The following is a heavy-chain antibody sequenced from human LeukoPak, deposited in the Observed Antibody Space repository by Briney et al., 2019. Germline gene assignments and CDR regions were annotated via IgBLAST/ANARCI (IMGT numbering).Heavy chain of an antibody. V-gene: IGHV3-23*01. CDR3: AKDRLPATAAPGDY. CDR1: GFTFDDYA. CDR2: ISGSGGST. Sequence: PGRSLRLSCAASGFTFDDYAMHWVRQAPGKGLEWVSAISGSGGSTYYADSVKGRFTISRDNSKNTLYLQMNSLRAEDTAVYYCAKDRLPATAAPGDYWGQGTLVTVSS. J-gene: IGHJ4*02. D-gene: IGHD2-2*01.